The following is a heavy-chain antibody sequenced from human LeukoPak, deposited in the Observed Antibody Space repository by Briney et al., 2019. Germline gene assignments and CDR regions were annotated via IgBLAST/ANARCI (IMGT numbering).Heavy chain of an antibody. D-gene: IGHD3-10*01. CDR1: GFTFSSYA. CDR3: AKDLFRGSGSGDAFDI. CDR2: ISGSGGST. J-gene: IGHJ3*02. V-gene: IGHV3-23*01. Sequence: GGSLRLSCAASGFTFSSYAMSWVRQAPGKGLEWVSAISGSGGSTYYVDSVKGRFTISRDNSKNTLYLQMNSLRAEDTAVYYCAKDLFRGSGSGDAFDIWGQGTMVTVSS.